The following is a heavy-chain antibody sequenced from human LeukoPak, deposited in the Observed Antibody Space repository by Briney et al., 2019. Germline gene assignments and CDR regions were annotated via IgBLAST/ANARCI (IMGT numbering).Heavy chain of an antibody. V-gene: IGHV4-39*07. J-gene: IGHJ3*02. D-gene: IGHD3-16*01. CDR2: IYHSGST. CDR1: GGSISSIIYY. CDR3: ARPGFGGAFDI. Sequence: PSETLSLTCTVSGGSISSIIYYWGWIRQPPGKGLEWIGEIYHSGSTNYNPSLKSRVTISVDRSKNHFSLKLSSVTAADTAVYYCARPGFGGAFDIWGQGTMVTVSS.